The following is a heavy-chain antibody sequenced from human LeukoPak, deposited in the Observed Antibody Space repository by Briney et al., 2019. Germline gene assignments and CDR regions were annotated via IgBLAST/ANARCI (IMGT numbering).Heavy chain of an antibody. D-gene: IGHD2-2*01. Sequence: ASVKVSCKASGYTFTSYYIHWVRQAPGQGLEWMGIIHPSGGSTNYAQKFQGRVTRTRDTSTSTVYMELSSLRSEDTAVYYCARAKRNYCSSTSCYLDYWGQGTLVTVSS. J-gene: IGHJ4*02. CDR3: ARAKRNYCSSTSCYLDY. CDR2: IHPSGGST. V-gene: IGHV1-46*01. CDR1: GYTFTSYY.